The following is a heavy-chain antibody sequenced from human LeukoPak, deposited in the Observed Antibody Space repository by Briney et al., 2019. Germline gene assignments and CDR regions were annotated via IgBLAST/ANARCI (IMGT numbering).Heavy chain of an antibody. Sequence: GGSLRLSCAASGFIFSNYWMTWVRQAPGKGLEWVSAISGSGGSTYYADSVKGRFTISRDNSKNTLYLQMNSLRAEDTAVYYCAKSLTPHQWLGYYFDYWGQGTLVTVSS. CDR2: ISGSGGST. CDR1: GFIFSNYW. J-gene: IGHJ4*02. CDR3: AKSLTPHQWLGYYFDY. V-gene: IGHV3-23*01. D-gene: IGHD6-19*01.